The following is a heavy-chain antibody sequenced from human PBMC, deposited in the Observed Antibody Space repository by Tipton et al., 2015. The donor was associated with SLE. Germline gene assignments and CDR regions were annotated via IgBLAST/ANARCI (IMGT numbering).Heavy chain of an antibody. CDR2: IYYSGST. D-gene: IGHD4-17*01. CDR1: GGSISSYY. V-gene: IGHV4-59*12. J-gene: IGHJ5*02. Sequence: TLSLTCTVSGGSISSYYWSWIRQPPGKGLEWIGYIYYSGSTNYNPSLKSRVTISVDTSKNQFSLKLSSVTAADTAVYYCASTTVTTFVIDPWGQGTLVTVSS. CDR3: ASTTVTTFVIDP.